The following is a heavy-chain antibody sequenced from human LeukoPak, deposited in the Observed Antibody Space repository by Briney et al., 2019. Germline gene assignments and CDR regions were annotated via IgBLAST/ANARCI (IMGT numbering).Heavy chain of an antibody. V-gene: IGHV3-15*01. CDR3: TTDYGTGSDHYFTY. J-gene: IGHJ4*02. CDR2: VKTKTDGGTT. D-gene: IGHD3-10*01. Sequence: GGSQGLSCAASGFTFNNAWMSWVRQAPNKGLEWVGRVKTKTDGGTTDYAAPVKGRFTISRDDSKDTLYLQMNRLKTEDTAVYYCTTDYGTGSDHYFTYWGQGTLVTVSS. CDR1: GFTFNNAW.